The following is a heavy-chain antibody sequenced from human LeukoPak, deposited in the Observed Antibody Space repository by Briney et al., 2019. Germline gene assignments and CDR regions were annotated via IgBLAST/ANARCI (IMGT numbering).Heavy chain of an antibody. CDR2: INSDGSTT. Sequence: PGGSLRLSCAASGFSRSSYWMHWVRQAPGKGLVWVSRINSDGSTTNYADSVKGRFTISRDNAKNTLYLQMNSLRAEDTAVYYCARRQYRSSWYYFDYWGQGTLVTVSS. V-gene: IGHV3-74*01. J-gene: IGHJ4*02. CDR3: ARRQYRSSWYYFDY. D-gene: IGHD6-13*01. CDR1: GFSRSSYW.